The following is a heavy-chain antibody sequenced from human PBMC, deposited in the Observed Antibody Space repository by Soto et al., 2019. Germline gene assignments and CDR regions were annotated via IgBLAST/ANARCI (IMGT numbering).Heavy chain of an antibody. V-gene: IGHV3-30*18. J-gene: IGHJ6*03. CDR2: ISYDGSNK. CDR3: AKDDGGSTNYLYRYYYHMDV. D-gene: IGHD3-16*01. Sequence: QVQLVESGGGVVQPGRSLRLSCAASGFTFSSYGMHWVRQAPGKGLEWVAVISYDGSNKYYADSVKGRFTISRDNSKNTLYLQMSSLRAEETAVYYCAKDDGGSTNYLYRYYYHMDVWGKGTTVTVSS. CDR1: GFTFSSYG.